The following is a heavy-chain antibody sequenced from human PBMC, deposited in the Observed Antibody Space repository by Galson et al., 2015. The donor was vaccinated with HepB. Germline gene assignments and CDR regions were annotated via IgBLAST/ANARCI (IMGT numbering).Heavy chain of an antibody. CDR2: INSDGSST. V-gene: IGHV3-74*01. CDR3: ARVGAAGIYYGMDV. D-gene: IGHD6-13*01. J-gene: IGHJ6*02. Sequence: SLRLSCAASGFTFSSYWMHWVRQAPGKGLVWVSRINSDGSSTSYADSVKGRFTISRDNAKNTLYLQMNSLRAEDTAVYYCARVGAAGIYYGMDVWGQGTTVTVSS. CDR1: GFTFSSYW.